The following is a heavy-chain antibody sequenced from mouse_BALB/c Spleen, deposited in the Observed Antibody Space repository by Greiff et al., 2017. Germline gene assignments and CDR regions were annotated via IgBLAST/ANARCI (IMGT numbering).Heavy chain of an antibody. CDR2: IWSGGST. CDR1: GFSLTSYG. CDR3: ARKYGNYYAMDY. Sequence: VKLMVSGPGPVQPSQSLSITCTVSGFSLTSYGVHWVRQSPGKGLEWLGVIWSGGSTDYNASFLSRLSISKDNSKSQVFFKMNSLQANDTAIYYCARKYGNYYAMDYWGQGTSVAVSS. J-gene: IGHJ4*01. D-gene: IGHD2-10*02. V-gene: IGHV2-2*02.